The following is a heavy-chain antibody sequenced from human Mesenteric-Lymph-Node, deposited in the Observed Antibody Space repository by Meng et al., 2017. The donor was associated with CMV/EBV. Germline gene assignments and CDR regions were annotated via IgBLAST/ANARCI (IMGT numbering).Heavy chain of an antibody. CDR2: INSDGSST. J-gene: IGHJ6*02. D-gene: IGHD6-6*01. Sequence: ETLSLTCAASGFTFSSYWMHWVRQAPGKGLVWVSRINSDGSSTSYADSVKGRFTISRDNAKNTLYLQMNSLRAEDTAVYYCARVHRPEYSSSSIILYYYYYGMDVWGQGTTVTVSS. CDR3: ARVHRPEYSSSSIILYYYYYGMDV. V-gene: IGHV3-74*01. CDR1: GFTFSSYW.